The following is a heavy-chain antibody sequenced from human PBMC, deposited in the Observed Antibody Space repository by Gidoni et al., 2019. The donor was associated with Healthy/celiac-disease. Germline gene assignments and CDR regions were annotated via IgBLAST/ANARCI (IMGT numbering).Heavy chain of an antibody. V-gene: IGHV1-18*01. D-gene: IGHD3-16*02. J-gene: IGHJ4*02. CDR2: ISAYNGNT. CDR3: ARDLADYIWGSYRGESFDY. CDR1: GYTFTSYG. Sequence: QVQLVQSGAEVKKPGASVKVSCKASGYTFTSYGISWVRQAPGQGLEWMGWISAYNGNTNYAQKLQGRVTMTTDTSTSTAYMELRSLRSDDTAVYYCARDLADYIWGSYRGESFDYWGQGTLVTVSS.